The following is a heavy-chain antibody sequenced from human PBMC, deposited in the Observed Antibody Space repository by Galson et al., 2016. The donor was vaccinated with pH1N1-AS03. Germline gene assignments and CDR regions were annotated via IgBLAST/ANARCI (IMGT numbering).Heavy chain of an antibody. Sequence: PALVKPTQTLTLTCTFSGVSLRTSSVGVGWIRQPPGKALEWLALIYWDDDKRYSPSLKSRLTITNDTSKNQVVLTMTNMDPVDTATYYCAHTGAAAGDAPNDYWGQGTLVTVSS. CDR2: IYWDDDK. D-gene: IGHD6-13*01. CDR1: GVSLRTSSVG. CDR3: AHTGAAAGDAPNDY. V-gene: IGHV2-5*02. J-gene: IGHJ4*02.